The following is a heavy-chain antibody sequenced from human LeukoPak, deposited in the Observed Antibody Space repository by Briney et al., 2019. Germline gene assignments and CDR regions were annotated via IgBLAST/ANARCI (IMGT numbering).Heavy chain of an antibody. D-gene: IGHD2-15*01. CDR1: GFTFSSYA. V-gene: IGHV3-30-3*01. CDR2: ISYDGSNK. J-gene: IGHJ4*02. CDR3: ARETVVAAGFDY. Sequence: GGSLRLSCAASGFTFSSYAMHWVRQAPGKGLEWVAVISYDGSNKYYADSVKGRFTISRDNSKNTLYLQMNSLRAEDTAVYYCARETVVAAGFDYWGQGTLVTVSS.